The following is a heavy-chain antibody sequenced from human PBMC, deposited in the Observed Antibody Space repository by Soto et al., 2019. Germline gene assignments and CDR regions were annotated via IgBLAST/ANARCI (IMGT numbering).Heavy chain of an antibody. V-gene: IGHV4-34*01. J-gene: IGHJ5*01. Sequence: SETLSLTCAVYGGSFSGHSWTWIRQSPGKGLEWIGDINHSGRVNYSPSLKSRVTISLDTSKNQFSLTLSAVTAADTAMYYCSTRAYDTNSYYRFDPWGQGTLVTVSS. D-gene: IGHD3-22*01. CDR2: INHSGRV. CDR1: GGSFSGHS. CDR3: STRAYDTNSYYRFDP.